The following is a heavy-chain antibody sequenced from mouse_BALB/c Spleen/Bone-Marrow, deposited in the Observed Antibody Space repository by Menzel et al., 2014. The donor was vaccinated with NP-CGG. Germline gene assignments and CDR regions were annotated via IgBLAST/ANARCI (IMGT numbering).Heavy chain of an antibody. V-gene: IGHV1-54*01. CDR2: INPGSGGT. Sequence: VQLVESGAELVRPGTSAKVSCKASGYAFTNYLIEWVKQRPGQGLEWIGVINPGSGGTNYNEKFKGKATLTADKSSSTAYMQLSSLTSDDSAVYFCARSGYGNYFYAMDYWGQGTSVTVSS. CDR3: ARSGYGNYFYAMDY. CDR1: GYAFTNYL. J-gene: IGHJ4*01. D-gene: IGHD2-10*02.